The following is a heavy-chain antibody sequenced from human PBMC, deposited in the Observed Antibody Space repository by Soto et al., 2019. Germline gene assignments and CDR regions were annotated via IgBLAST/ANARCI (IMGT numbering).Heavy chain of an antibody. J-gene: IGHJ6*02. Sequence: QVQLVQSGAEVKKPGSSVKVSCKASGGTFSSYTISWVRQVPGQGLEWMGRIIPILGIANYAQKFQGRVTITADKSTSTAYMELSSLRSEVTAVYYCARRRDVSKGGMDVWGQGTTVTVSS. CDR3: ARRRDVSKGGMDV. CDR1: GGTFSSYT. V-gene: IGHV1-69*02. CDR2: IIPILGIA.